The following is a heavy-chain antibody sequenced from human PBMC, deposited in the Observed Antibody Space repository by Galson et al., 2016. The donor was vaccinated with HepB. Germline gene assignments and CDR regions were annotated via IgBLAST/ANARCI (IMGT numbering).Heavy chain of an antibody. V-gene: IGHV4-30-4*01. J-gene: IGHJ3*02. Sequence: TLSLTCTVSGASISNGDYYWTWIRQPPGKGLEWIGYIYNSGNIYYNPSLESRLTISLGTSHLSLKLRSVTDADTAVYYNAFDIWGQGTTVTVSS. CDR1: GASISNGDYY. CDR3: AFDI. CDR2: IYNSGNI.